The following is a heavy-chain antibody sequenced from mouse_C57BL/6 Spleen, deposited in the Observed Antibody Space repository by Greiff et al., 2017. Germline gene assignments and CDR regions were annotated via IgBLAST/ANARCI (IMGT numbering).Heavy chain of an antibody. CDR2: IDPSDSET. D-gene: IGHD1-1*01. CDR3: ARSYYGSSYGWYFDV. V-gene: IGHV1-52*01. Sequence: VQLQQPGAELVRPGSSVKLSCKASGYTFTSYWMHWVKQRPIQGLEWIGNIDPSDSETHYNQKFKDKATLTVDKSSSTAYMQLSSLTSEDSAVYYCARSYYGSSYGWYFDVWGTGTTVTVSS. J-gene: IGHJ1*03. CDR1: GYTFTSYW.